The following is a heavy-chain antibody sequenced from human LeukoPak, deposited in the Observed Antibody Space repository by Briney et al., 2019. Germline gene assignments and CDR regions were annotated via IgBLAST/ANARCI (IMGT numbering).Heavy chain of an antibody. Sequence: SETLSLTCTVSGGSISTYYWSWVRQPPGEGREWIGYILYSGGTNYNPSLKSRVTISLDTSKNHLSLKLSSVTAADTAVYYCATGRNYFFDYWGQGILVTVSS. V-gene: IGHV4-59*01. CDR2: ILYSGGT. CDR3: ATGRNYFFDY. CDR1: GGSISTYY. J-gene: IGHJ4*02. D-gene: IGHD1-26*01.